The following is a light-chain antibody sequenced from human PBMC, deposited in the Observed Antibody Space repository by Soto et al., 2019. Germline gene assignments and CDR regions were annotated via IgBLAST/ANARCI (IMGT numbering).Light chain of an antibody. Sequence: EIVLTHSPATLSLSPGERATLSCRASQSVSSYLAWYQQKPGQAPRLLIYDASNRATGIPARFSGSGSGTDFTLTISSLEPEDFAVYYCQQRSNWPLFGGGTKV. CDR3: QQRSNWPL. CDR2: DAS. J-gene: IGKJ4*01. V-gene: IGKV3-11*01. CDR1: QSVSSY.